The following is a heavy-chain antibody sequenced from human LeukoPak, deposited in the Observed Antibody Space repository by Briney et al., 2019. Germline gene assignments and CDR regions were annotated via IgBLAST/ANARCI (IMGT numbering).Heavy chain of an antibody. Sequence: ASVKVACKASGYTFTGYYMHWVRQAPGQGREWMGWINPNSGGTNYAQKYEGRVSMTRDTSISTDYTELSRLRSHDTAVYYCARDEEQQLERGEGTQVTDPS. CDR2: INPNSGGT. CDR3: ARDEEQQLE. D-gene: IGHD6-13*01. CDR1: GYTFTGYY. V-gene: IGHV1-2*02. J-gene: IGHJ4*02.